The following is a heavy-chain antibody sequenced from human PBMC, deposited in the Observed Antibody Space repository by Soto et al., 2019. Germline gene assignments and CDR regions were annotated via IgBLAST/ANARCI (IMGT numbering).Heavy chain of an antibody. J-gene: IGHJ3*02. D-gene: IGHD6-13*01. CDR2: IYYSGST. V-gene: IGHV4-59*01. CDR3: ARTLAAAGTRTVDI. CDR1: GGSIRSYY. Sequence: QVQLQESGPGLVKPSETLSLTCSVSGGSIRSYYWSWIRQPPGKGLEWIGYIYYSGSTNHNPSLKSRVSISVDTSKNPFSLKLSSVTAADTAVDYCARTLAAAGTRTVDIWGQGTLVTVSS.